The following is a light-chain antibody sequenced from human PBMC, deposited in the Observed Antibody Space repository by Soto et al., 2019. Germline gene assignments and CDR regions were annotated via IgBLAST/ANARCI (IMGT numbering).Light chain of an antibody. J-gene: IGLJ3*02. V-gene: IGLV1-40*01. CDR3: QSYDSSLSGWV. CDR2: GNN. Sequence: QLVLTQPPSVSGAPGQRVTISCTGSSSDIGAHYDVHWYQQLPGTAPKLLIYGNNNRPSGVPDRFSGSKSGTSASLAITGLQAEDEADYYCQSYDSSLSGWVFGGGTKLTVL. CDR1: SSDIGAHYD.